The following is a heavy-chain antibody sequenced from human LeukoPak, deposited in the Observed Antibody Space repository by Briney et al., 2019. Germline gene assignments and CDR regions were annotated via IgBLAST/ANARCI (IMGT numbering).Heavy chain of an antibody. J-gene: IGHJ4*02. CDR2: IYYSGST. Sequence: SETLSLTCTVSAGSISLYNTYYWTWIRQSPGKGLEWIGYIYYSGSTSYNPSLKSRVTISVDTSKNQFSLKLSSVTAADTAVYYCARGAYCGGDCYSDYWGQGTLVTVSS. D-gene: IGHD2-21*02. CDR1: AGSISLYNTYY. CDR3: ARGAYCGGDCYSDY. V-gene: IGHV4-59*08.